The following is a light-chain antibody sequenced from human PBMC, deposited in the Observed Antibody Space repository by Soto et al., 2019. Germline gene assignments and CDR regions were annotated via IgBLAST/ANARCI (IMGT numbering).Light chain of an antibody. CDR1: SSDVGGYNY. V-gene: IGLV2-11*01. CDR3: CSCAGSFPLDV. CDR2: DVS. J-gene: IGLJ1*01. Sequence: QSALTQPRSVSGSPGQSVTISCTGTSSDVGGYNYVSWYQQHPGKAPKLMIYDVSKRPSGVPDRFSGSKSGNTASLTISGRQAEDEADYYRCSCAGSFPLDVFGTGTKLTVL.